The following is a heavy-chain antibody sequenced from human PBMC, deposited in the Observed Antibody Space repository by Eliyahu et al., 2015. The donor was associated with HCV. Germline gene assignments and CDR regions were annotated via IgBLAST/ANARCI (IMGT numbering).Heavy chain of an antibody. J-gene: IGHJ4*02. CDR1: GFPFSSXW. CDR2: IKQXGSEK. D-gene: IGHD3-22*01. CDR3: ARERGALYDSSGGYFDY. V-gene: IGHV3-7*03. Sequence: EVQLVESGGGLVQPGGSLRLSCAASGFPFSSXWMSWVRQAPGKGLEWVANIKQXGSEKYYVDSVKGRFTISRDNAKNSLYLQMNSLRAEDTAVYYCARERGALYDSSGGYFDYWGQGTLVTVSS.